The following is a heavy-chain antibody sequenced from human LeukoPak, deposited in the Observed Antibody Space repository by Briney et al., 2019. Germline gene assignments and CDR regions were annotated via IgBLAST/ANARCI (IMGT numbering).Heavy chain of an antibody. CDR2: ISGYNDNP. J-gene: IGHJ4*02. V-gene: IGHV1-18*01. CDR1: GYTFTSFG. Sequence: ASVKVACKASGYTFTSFGIHWVRQAPGKGLEWMGWISGYNDNPHYAQKFQDRVTMTTDTSTSTAYMELRSLTSDDTAVYYCARDGTSTDDYWGQGTLVTVSS. D-gene: IGHD1-7*01. CDR3: ARDGTSTDDY.